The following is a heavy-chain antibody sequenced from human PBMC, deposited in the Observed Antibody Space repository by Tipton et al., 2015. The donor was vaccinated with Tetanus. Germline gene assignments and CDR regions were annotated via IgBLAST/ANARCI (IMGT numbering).Heavy chain of an antibody. CDR1: GFTFTSYG. Sequence: SLRLSCAASGFTFTSYGMHWVRQAPGKGLEWVALIWGDGSNEDYADSVKGRFTISRDNLKNTLSLQMNSLRAEDTAVYYCARGLGVDYWGQGTLVTVSS. CDR2: IWGDGSNE. CDR3: ARGLGVDY. D-gene: IGHD7-27*01. V-gene: IGHV3-33*01. J-gene: IGHJ4*02.